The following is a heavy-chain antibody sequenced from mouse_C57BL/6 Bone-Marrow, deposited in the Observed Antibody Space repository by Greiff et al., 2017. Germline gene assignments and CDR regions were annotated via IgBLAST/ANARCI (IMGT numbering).Heavy chain of an antibody. CDR3: TTGYYYAMDY. V-gene: IGHV14-4*01. CDR1: GFTINDDY. CDR2: IDPEDGDT. D-gene: IGHD2-2*01. Sequence: VQLQESGAELVRPGASVKLSCTASGFTINDDYMHWVKQRPEQGLEWIGWIDPEDGDTEYASKFQGKATITADTSSNTAYLQLSSLTSEDAAVYYCTTGYYYAMDYWGQGTSVTVSS. J-gene: IGHJ4*01.